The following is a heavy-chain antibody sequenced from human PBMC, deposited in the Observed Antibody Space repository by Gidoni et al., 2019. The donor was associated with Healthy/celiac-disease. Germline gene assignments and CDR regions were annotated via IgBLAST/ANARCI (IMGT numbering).Heavy chain of an antibody. V-gene: IGHV1-69*01. J-gene: IGHJ4*02. CDR2: IIPIFGTA. CDR1: GGTFSSYA. CDR3: ARLIVGATEESDY. D-gene: IGHD1-26*01. Sequence: QVQPVQSGADVKTLGSSVKVSCKASGGTFSSYAISWVRQAPGQGLEWMGGIIPIFGTANYAQKYQGRVTITADESTSTAYMELSSLRSEDTAVYYCARLIVGATEESDYWGQGTLVTVSS.